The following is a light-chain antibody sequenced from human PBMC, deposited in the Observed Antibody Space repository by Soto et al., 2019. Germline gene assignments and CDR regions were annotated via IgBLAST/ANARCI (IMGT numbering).Light chain of an antibody. CDR1: QDISNY. CDR2: EAS. J-gene: IGKJ1*01. CDR3: QKYNDAPRT. V-gene: IGKV1-27*01. Sequence: DIQMTQSPSSVSASVGDRVTITCRASQDISNYLAWYQQKPGGAPKLLIYEASTLQSGVPSRFSGSGSGADFTLTISSLQPEDVAIYYCQKYNDAPRTFGQGTRVEMK.